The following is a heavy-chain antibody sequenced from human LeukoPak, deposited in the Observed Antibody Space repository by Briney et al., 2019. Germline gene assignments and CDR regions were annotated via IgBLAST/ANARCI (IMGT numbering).Heavy chain of an antibody. Sequence: SVKVSCKASGGTFSSYAISWVRQAPGQGLEWMGGIIPIFGAANYAQKFQGRVTITADESTSTAYMELSSLRSEDTAVYYCASGIVGATWIDYWGQGTLVTVSS. CDR3: ASGIVGATWIDY. J-gene: IGHJ4*02. D-gene: IGHD1-26*01. CDR1: GGTFSSYA. CDR2: IIPIFGAA. V-gene: IGHV1-69*13.